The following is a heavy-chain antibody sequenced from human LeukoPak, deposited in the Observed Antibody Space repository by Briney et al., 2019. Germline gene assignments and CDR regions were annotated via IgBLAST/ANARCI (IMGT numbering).Heavy chain of an antibody. CDR3: ANKYYYDSSGSSSYYFDY. CDR1: GLTFSSYA. Sequence: PGGSLRLSCSASGLTFSSYAMNWVRQAPGKGLEWVSTIADSGGSTYYADSVKGRFTISRDNSKNTVYLQMNSLSAEDTAVYYCANKYYYDSSGSSSYYFDYWGQGTLDTVSS. CDR2: IADSGGST. J-gene: IGHJ4*02. D-gene: IGHD3-22*01. V-gene: IGHV3-23*01.